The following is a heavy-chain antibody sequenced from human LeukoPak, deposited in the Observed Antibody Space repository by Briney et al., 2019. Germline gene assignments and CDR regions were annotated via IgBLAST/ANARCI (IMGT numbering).Heavy chain of an antibody. Sequence: PSETLSLTCDVSGVSFSTYYWRWIRQSPEKGLEWIGEVNHSGYTNYNPSLKGRVTISVDPSKNQFSLKLSSVTAADTAVYYCARQLYGSDYWGQGTLVTVSS. V-gene: IGHV4-34*01. D-gene: IGHD4-17*01. CDR1: GVSFSTYY. CDR3: ARQLYGSDY. J-gene: IGHJ4*02. CDR2: VNHSGYT.